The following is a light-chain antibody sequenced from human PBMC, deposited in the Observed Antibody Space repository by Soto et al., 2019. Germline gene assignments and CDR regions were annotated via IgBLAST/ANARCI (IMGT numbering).Light chain of an antibody. CDR2: GAS. J-gene: IGKJ2*01. Sequence: EIVLTQSPATLSLSPGERATLSCRASQSVSTNLVWYQQKPGQAPRPLIYGASIRATGIPARFSGSGSETEFTLTISSLQSEDSAVYFCQQYYHWPPYTFGQGTKVDIK. CDR1: QSVSTN. V-gene: IGKV3-15*01. CDR3: QQYYHWPPYT.